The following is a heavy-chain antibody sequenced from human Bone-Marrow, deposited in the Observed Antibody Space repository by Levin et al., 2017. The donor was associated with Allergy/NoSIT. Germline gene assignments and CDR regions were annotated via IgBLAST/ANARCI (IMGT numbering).Heavy chain of an antibody. CDR1: GYSFSTYW. CDR3: ARDHYTDSTGFLPLFDY. CDR2: IYPRDSDT. V-gene: IGHV5-51*01. J-gene: IGHJ4*02. Sequence: KVSCKGSGYSFSTYWIGWVRQMPGKGLEWMGIIYPRDSDTRYSPSFQGQVTISVDKSINTAYLQWSSLKASDTAMYYCARDHYTDSTGFLPLFDYWGQGTLVTVSA. D-gene: IGHD3-22*01.